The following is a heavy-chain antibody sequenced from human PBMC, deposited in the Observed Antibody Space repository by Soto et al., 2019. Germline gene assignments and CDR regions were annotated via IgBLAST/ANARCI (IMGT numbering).Heavy chain of an antibody. CDR1: GGSISSGDYY. J-gene: IGHJ5*02. CDR2: IYYSGST. V-gene: IGHV4-30-4*01. D-gene: IGHD2-2*01. Sequence: TLSLTCTVSGGSISSGDYYWSWIRQPPGKGLEWIGYIYYSGSTYYNPSLKSRVTISVDTSKNQFSLKLSSVTAADTAVYYCARDCSSTSCYRPFDPWGQGTLVTVSS. CDR3: ARDCSSTSCYRPFDP.